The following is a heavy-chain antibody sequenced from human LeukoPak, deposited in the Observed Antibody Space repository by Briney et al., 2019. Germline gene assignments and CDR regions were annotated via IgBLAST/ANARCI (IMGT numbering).Heavy chain of an antibody. CDR3: AKAANWGSFDY. Sequence: GGSLRLSCAASGFTFSSYAMHWVRQAPGKGLEWVAVISYDGSNKYYADPVKGRFTIHKDNSKNPVSLPMTRLRAEETAVYYCAKAANWGSFDYWGQGTLVTVSS. CDR1: GFTFSSYA. J-gene: IGHJ4*02. CDR2: ISYDGSNK. D-gene: IGHD7-27*01. V-gene: IGHV3-30*04.